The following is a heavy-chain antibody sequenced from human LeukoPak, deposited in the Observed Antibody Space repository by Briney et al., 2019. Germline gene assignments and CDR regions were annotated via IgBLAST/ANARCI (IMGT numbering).Heavy chain of an antibody. D-gene: IGHD5-12*01. J-gene: IGHJ4*01. CDR1: GGSFSGYY. CDR2: MSHSGIT. CDR3: ARGCSSGYDLSPLQFFDY. V-gene: IGHV4-34*01. Sequence: SEALPLTCVVYGGSFSGYYWSWIRQPPGRGREWIGEMSHSGITSYDPSLKSRVTISVVTSKNQFYLKLSSVTAEDTAVYYCARGCSSGYDLSPLQFFDYWGQGNLGTGSS.